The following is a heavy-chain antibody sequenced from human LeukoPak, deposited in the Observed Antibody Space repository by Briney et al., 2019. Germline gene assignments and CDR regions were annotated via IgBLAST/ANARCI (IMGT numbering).Heavy chain of an antibody. CDR1: GFTFSSYA. CDR3: AREGTITFGGVIVLSNKFDY. D-gene: IGHD3-16*02. J-gene: IGHJ4*02. V-gene: IGHV3-30*04. Sequence: PGGSLRLSCAASGFTFSSYAMHWVRQAPGKGLEWVAVISYDGSNKYYADSVKGRFTISRDNSKNTLYLQMNSLRAEDTAVYYCAREGTITFGGVIVLSNKFDYWGQGTLVTVSS. CDR2: ISYDGSNK.